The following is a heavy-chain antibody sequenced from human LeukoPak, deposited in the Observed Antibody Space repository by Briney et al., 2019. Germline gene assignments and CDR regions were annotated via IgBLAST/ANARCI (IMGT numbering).Heavy chain of an antibody. CDR3: ARDGSGTLFVDY. V-gene: IGHV4-61*01. Sequence: SETLSLTCTVSGGSISSGTYYWGWIRQPPGKGLEWIGYIYYSGSTNYNPSLKSRVSISVDTSKNQFSLKLSSVTAADTAVYYCARDGSGTLFVDYWGQGTLVTVSS. D-gene: IGHD3-10*01. CDR1: GGSISSGTYY. CDR2: IYYSGST. J-gene: IGHJ4*02.